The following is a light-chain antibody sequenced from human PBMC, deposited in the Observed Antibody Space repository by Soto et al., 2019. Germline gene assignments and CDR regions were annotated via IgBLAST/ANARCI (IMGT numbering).Light chain of an antibody. CDR2: DAS. CDR1: ESISNW. V-gene: IGKV1-5*01. J-gene: IGKJ2*01. Sequence: DIQMTQSPSILSASVGDRVAITCRASESISNWLAWYQQKPGKAPKVLIYDASRLQSGGPERFRGSGSGTEFNLPISSLEADDHATNYCQQYKSYSYTFGQGTNLEI. CDR3: QQYKSYSYT.